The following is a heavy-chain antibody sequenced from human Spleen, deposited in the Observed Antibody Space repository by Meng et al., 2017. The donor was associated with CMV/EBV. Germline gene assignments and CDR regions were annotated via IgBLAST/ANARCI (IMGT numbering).Heavy chain of an antibody. J-gene: IGHJ4*02. D-gene: IGHD3-3*01. Sequence: SETLSLTCAVYGGSFSGYYWSWIRQPPGKGLEWIGEINHSGSTKYNPSLKSRVTVSVDTSKNQFSLKLSSVTAADTAVYYCASPSPLHYDFWSGYDYWGQGTLVTVSS. CDR3: ASPSPLHYDFWSGYDY. CDR1: GGSFSGYY. V-gene: IGHV4-34*01. CDR2: INHSGST.